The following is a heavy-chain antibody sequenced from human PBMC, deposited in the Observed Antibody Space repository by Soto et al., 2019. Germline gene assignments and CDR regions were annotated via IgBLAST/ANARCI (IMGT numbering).Heavy chain of an antibody. Sequence: ASVKVSCKASGYTFTSYYMHWVRQAPGQGLEWMGIINPSGGSTSYAQKFQGRVTMTRDTSTSTVYMELSSLRSEDTAVYYCARDPMVQMVYGSYYYYYYMDVWGKGTTVTVSS. CDR3: ARDPMVQMVYGSYYYYYYMDV. CDR1: GYTFTSYY. CDR2: INPSGGST. V-gene: IGHV1-46*03. D-gene: IGHD2-8*01. J-gene: IGHJ6*03.